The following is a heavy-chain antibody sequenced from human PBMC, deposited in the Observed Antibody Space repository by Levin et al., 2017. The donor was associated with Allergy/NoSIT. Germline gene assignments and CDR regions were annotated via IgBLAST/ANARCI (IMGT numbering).Heavy chain of an antibody. CDR2: IYYSGST. Sequence: SETLSLTCTVSGGSISSGGYYWSWIRQHPGKGLEWIGYIYYSGSTYYNPSLKSRVTISVDTSKNQFSLKLSSVTAADTAVYYCASSPIVVVPAAIKPRGGYFDYWGQGTLVTVSS. CDR3: ASSPIVVVPAAIKPRGGYFDY. V-gene: IGHV4-31*03. CDR1: GGSISSGGYY. J-gene: IGHJ4*02. D-gene: IGHD2-2*02.